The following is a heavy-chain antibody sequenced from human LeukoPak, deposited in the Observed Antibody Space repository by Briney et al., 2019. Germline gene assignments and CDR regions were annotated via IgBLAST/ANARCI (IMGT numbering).Heavy chain of an antibody. Sequence: GASVKVSCKASGYTFTSYDINWVRQATGQGLEWMGWISAYNGNTNYAQKLQGRVTMTTDTSTSTAYMELRSLRSDDTAVYYCARVGYYDSSGYYYPYYFDYWGQGTLVTVSS. CDR1: GYTFTSYD. D-gene: IGHD3-22*01. V-gene: IGHV1-18*01. J-gene: IGHJ4*02. CDR2: ISAYNGNT. CDR3: ARVGYYDSSGYYYPYYFDY.